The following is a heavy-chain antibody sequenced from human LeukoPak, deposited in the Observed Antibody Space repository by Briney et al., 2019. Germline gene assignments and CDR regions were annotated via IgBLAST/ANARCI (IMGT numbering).Heavy chain of an antibody. CDR3: ARRAGDYSHPYDY. Sequence: GGSLRLSCAASGLTVSTNCMSWVRQAPGKGLEWVSFIYSGGNTYYADSVKGRFTISRDNSKNTVHLQMNSLRAEDTAMYYCARRAGDYSHPYDYWGQGTLVTVSS. V-gene: IGHV3-53*01. CDR2: IYSGGNT. J-gene: IGHJ4*02. CDR1: GLTVSTNC. D-gene: IGHD3-22*01.